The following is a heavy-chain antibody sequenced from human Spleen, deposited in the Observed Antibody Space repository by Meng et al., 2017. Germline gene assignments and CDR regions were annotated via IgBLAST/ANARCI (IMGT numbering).Heavy chain of an antibody. CDR2: IYFGGST. CDR1: WGTMSSRDYF. V-gene: IGHV4-39*07. Sequence: QLPVAESGPGLVKPSETLSPTCTGSWGTMSSRDYFWGWIRQPPGKGLEWIGTIYFGGSTYYNPSLESRVTISKDMSNNQFSLRLSSVTAADTAVYYCARGRGQGLTGELDYWGQGTLVTVSS. D-gene: IGHD7-27*01. CDR3: ARGRGQGLTGELDY. J-gene: IGHJ4*02.